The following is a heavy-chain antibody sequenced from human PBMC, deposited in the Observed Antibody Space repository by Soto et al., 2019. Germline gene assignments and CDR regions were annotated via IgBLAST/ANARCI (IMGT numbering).Heavy chain of an antibody. V-gene: IGHV4-39*01. J-gene: IGHJ6*02. CDR2: GYYGGRT. Sequence: PSETLSLTCTVSGGFINNSAYYWGWIRQPPGKGLDWIASGYYGGRTYYNPSLKSRVTFSLDTSKSRFSLGLSSVTAADTAVYYCAKFGPKWDHYYNGMDVWGQGTTVTVSS. D-gene: IGHD1-26*01. CDR1: GGFINNSAYY. CDR3: AKFGPKWDHYYNGMDV.